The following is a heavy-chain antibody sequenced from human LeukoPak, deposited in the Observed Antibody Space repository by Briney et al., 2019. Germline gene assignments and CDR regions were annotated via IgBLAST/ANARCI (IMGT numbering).Heavy chain of an antibody. CDR1: GYTFTSYG. Sequence: GASVKVSCKASGYTFTSYGISWVRQAPGQGLEWMGWISAYNGNTNYAQKLQGRVTMTTDTSTSTAYMELSSLRSEDTAVYYCAKSNYYDSSGYWTYWGQGTLVTVSS. CDR2: ISAYNGNT. CDR3: AKSNYYDSSGYWTY. J-gene: IGHJ4*02. V-gene: IGHV1-18*01. D-gene: IGHD3-22*01.